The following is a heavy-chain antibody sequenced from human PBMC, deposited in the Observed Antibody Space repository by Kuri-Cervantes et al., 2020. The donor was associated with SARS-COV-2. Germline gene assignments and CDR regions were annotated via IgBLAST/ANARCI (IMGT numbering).Heavy chain of an antibody. Sequence: GESLKISCAASGFTFSGYWMSWVRQAPGKGLEWVANIKQDESEKYYVDSVKGRFTISRDNAKNSLYLQMNSLRAEDTAVYYCAREDDYVWGSYRSVWGDAFDIWGQGTMVTVSS. D-gene: IGHD3-16*02. CDR3: AREDDYVWGSYRSVWGDAFDI. CDR1: GFTFSGYW. CDR2: IKQDESEK. J-gene: IGHJ3*02. V-gene: IGHV3-7*01.